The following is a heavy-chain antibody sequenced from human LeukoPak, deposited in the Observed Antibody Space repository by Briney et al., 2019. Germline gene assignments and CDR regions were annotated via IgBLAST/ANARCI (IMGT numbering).Heavy chain of an antibody. CDR1: GGSFTGYY. CDR3: ARDGYSSSWYFLDY. J-gene: IGHJ4*02. D-gene: IGHD6-13*01. V-gene: IGHV4-34*01. CDR2: INHSGST. Sequence: PSETLSLTCAVYGGSFTGYYWSWVRQPPGKGLGWIGEINHSGSTNYNPSLKSRVTISVDTSKNQFSLKLSSVTAADTAVYYCARDGYSSSWYFLDYWGQGTLVTVSS.